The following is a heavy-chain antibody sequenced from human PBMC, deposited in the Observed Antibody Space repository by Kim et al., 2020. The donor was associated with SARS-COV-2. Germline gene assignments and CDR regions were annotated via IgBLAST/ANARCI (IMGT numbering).Heavy chain of an antibody. Sequence: SVKVSCKASGGTFSSYAISWVRQAPGQGLEWMGGIIPIFGTANYAQKFQGRVTITADESTSTAYMELSSLRSEDTAVYYCATRDHRYYYDSSGYHSYYYYGMDVWGQGTTVTVSS. CDR1: GGTFSSYA. CDR3: ATRDHRYYYDSSGYHSYYYYGMDV. J-gene: IGHJ6*02. CDR2: IIPIFGTA. D-gene: IGHD3-22*01. V-gene: IGHV1-69*13.